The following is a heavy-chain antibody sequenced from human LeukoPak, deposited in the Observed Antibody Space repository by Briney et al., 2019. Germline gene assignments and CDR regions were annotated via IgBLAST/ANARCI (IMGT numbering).Heavy chain of an antibody. CDR3: ATGYYYDSSSQYFQH. J-gene: IGHJ1*01. D-gene: IGHD3-22*01. CDR2: FDPEDGET. CDR1: GYTLTELS. V-gene: IGHV1-24*01. Sequence: GASVTVSFKVSGYTLTELSIHWVRQAPGKGLEWMGGFDPEDGETIYAQKFQGRVTMTEDTSTDTAYMELSSLRSEDTAVYYCATGYYYDSSSQYFQHWGQGTLVTVSS.